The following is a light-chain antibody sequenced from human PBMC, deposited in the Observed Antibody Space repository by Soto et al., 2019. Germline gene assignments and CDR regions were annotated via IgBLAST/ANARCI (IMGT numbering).Light chain of an antibody. V-gene: IGLV2-11*01. CDR3: CSYTGSYTL. J-gene: IGLJ2*01. CDR1: SSDVGGYDF. Sequence: QSALTQPRSVSGSPGQSVTISCTGSSSDVGGYDFVYWFQQHPDKAPKLIIFDVRKRPSGVPDRFSGSRSANTASLTISGLQADDEADYYCCSYTGSYTLFGGGTKLTVL. CDR2: DVR.